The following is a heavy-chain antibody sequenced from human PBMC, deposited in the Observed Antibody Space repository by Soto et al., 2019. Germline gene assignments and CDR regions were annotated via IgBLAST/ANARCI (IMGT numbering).Heavy chain of an antibody. J-gene: IGHJ6*03. Sequence: GGSLRLSCAASGFTFSSYAMHWVRQAPGKGLEYVSAISSNGGSTYYANSVKGRFTISRDNSKNTLYLQMGSLRAEDMAVYYCARGDCSVGSCYSNYYYYMDVWGKGTTVTGSS. CDR2: ISSNGGST. CDR3: ARGDCSVGSCYSNYYYYMDV. CDR1: GFTFSSYA. V-gene: IGHV3-64*01. D-gene: IGHD2-15*01.